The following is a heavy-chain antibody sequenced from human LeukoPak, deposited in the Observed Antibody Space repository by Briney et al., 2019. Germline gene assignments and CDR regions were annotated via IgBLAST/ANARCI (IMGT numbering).Heavy chain of an antibody. CDR3: ARTKNDYGGNSNWFDP. V-gene: IGHV6-1*01. CDR1: GDSVSSNGAA. D-gene: IGHD4-23*01. Sequence: SQTLSLTCAISGDSVSSNGAAWNWIRQSPSRGLEWLGRTYYRSKWYNDYAVSVKSRITINPDTSKNQFSLQLNSVTPEDTAVYYCARTKNDYGGNSNWFDPWGQGTLVTVSS. J-gene: IGHJ5*02. CDR2: TYYRSKWYN.